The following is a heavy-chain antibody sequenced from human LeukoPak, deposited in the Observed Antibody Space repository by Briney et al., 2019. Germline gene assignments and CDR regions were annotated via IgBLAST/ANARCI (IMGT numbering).Heavy chain of an antibody. CDR2: IRYDGSNK. CDR3: AKDSRDGYNYLGLYYFDY. Sequence: GGSLRLSCAASGFTFSSYGMHWVRQAPGKGLEWVAFIRYDGSNKYYADSVKGRFTISRDNSKNTLYLQMNSLRAEDTAVYYCAKDSRDGYNYLGLYYFDYWGQGTLVTVSS. J-gene: IGHJ4*02. D-gene: IGHD5-24*01. CDR1: GFTFSSYG. V-gene: IGHV3-30*02.